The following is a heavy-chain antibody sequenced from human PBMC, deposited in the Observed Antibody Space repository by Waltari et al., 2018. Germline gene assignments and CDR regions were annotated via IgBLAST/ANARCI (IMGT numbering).Heavy chain of an antibody. Sequence: QVQLVQSGAEVKKPGASVKVSCKASGYTFTSYAMHWVRQAPGQRLEWMGWINPGNGNTKYSQKFQGRVTITRDTSASTAYMELSSLRSEDTAVYYCAGEGYCSGGSCSTGFDPWGQGTLVTVSS. CDR3: AGEGYCSGGSCSTGFDP. D-gene: IGHD2-15*01. CDR1: GYTFTSYA. V-gene: IGHV1-3*01. CDR2: INPGNGNT. J-gene: IGHJ5*02.